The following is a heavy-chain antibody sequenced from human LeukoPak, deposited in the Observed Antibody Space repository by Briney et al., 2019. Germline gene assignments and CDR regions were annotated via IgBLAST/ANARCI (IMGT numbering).Heavy chain of an antibody. J-gene: IGHJ4*02. V-gene: IGHV4-61*08. D-gene: IGHD6-19*01. Sequence: SETLSLTCTVSGGSISSSDYYWGWIRQPPGKGLEWIGYIYYSGSTDYNPSLKSRVTISVDTSKNQFSLKLSSVTAADTAVYYCARGRLARSPYFDYWGQGTLVTVSS. CDR2: IYYSGST. CDR3: ARGRLARSPYFDY. CDR1: GGSISSSDYY.